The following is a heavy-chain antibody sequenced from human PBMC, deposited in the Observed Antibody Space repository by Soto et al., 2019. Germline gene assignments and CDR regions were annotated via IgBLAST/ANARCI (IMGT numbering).Heavy chain of an antibody. V-gene: IGHV3-15*01. Sequence: GGSLRLSCAASGFTFSNAWXXXVRQAPGKGLEWVGRIKRKTDGGTTDYAAPVKGRFTISRDDSNSTLYLQMNSLKTEDTAVYYCTTDXVEPMAFDVWGQGTXVTVSS. CDR3: TTDXVEPMAFDV. J-gene: IGHJ3*01. CDR2: IKRKTDGGTT. CDR1: GFTFSNAW.